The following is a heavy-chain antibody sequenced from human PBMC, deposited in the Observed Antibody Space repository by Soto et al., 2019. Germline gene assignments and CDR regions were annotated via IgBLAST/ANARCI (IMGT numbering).Heavy chain of an antibody. J-gene: IGHJ6*02. CDR2: IYPGDSDT. CDR1: GYSFTSYW. D-gene: IGHD3-10*01. Sequence: GESLKISCKGSGYSFTSYWIGWARQMPGKGLECMGIIYPGDSDTRYSPSFQGQVTISADKSISTAYLQWSSLKASDTAMYYCAGGGVRGVITRTRDYYGMDVSGQGTTVTVS. V-gene: IGHV5-51*01. CDR3: AGGGVRGVITRTRDYYGMDV.